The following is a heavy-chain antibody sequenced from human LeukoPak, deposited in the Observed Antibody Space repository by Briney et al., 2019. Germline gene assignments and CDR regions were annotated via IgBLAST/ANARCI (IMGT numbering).Heavy chain of an antibody. CDR2: ISYDVSNK. CDR3: ASPWYSSSWYYYGMDV. D-gene: IGHD6-13*01. J-gene: IGHJ6*02. CDR1: GXTXISYA. Sequence: LRLSXAXSGXTXISYAMHWGRQAPGKGLGGVAVISYDVSNKFYAFSVNGRFTISRHNSKNTLYLQMTSLRAEDTAVYYCASPWYSSSWYYYGMDVWGQGTTVTVSS. V-gene: IGHV3-30-3*01.